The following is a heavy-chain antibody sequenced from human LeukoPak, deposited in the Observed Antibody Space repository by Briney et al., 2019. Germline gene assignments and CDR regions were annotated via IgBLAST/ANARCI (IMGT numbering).Heavy chain of an antibody. CDR2: IKQDGSEK. CDR1: GFTFDDYG. V-gene: IGHV3-7*01. Sequence: GGSLRLSCAASGFTFDDYGMSWVRQAPGKGLEGVANIKQDGSEKYYVDSVKGRFTISRDNAKNSLYLQMNSLRAEDTAVYYCVRDLYAYYYGSGSYFDYWGQGTLVTVSS. D-gene: IGHD3-10*01. J-gene: IGHJ4*02. CDR3: VRDLYAYYYGSGSYFDY.